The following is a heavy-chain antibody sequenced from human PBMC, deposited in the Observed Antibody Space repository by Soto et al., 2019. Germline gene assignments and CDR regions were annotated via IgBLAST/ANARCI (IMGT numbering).Heavy chain of an antibody. J-gene: IGHJ4*02. D-gene: IGHD3-16*01. Sequence: PSETLSLTCTVSGGSTSSDNYWSWIRQPPGKGLEWIGHIYYSGNTNYNPSLKSRLAISIDTSKNQFSLKLSSVTAADTAVYFCAREGGESSDGLYYFDSWGQGSLVTVSS. V-gene: IGHV4-30-4*01. CDR3: AREGGESSDGLYYFDS. CDR1: GGSTSSDNY. CDR2: IYYSGNT.